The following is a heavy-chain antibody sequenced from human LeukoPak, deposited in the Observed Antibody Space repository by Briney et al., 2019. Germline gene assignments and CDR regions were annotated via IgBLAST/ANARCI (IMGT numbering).Heavy chain of an antibody. D-gene: IGHD3-16*01. CDR1: GFTFSSNW. V-gene: IGHV3-74*01. CDR2: INEDGSTT. CDR3: TKDSQGSYDGFWYGTYGMDV. Sequence: GGSLRLSCAASGFTFSSNWMHWVRQAPGKGLVWVSRINEDGSTTNYADSVKGRSTISRDNSRKTVFLQMNSLTPEDAATYYCTKDSQGSYDGFWYGTYGMDVWGQGTTVTVSS. J-gene: IGHJ6*02.